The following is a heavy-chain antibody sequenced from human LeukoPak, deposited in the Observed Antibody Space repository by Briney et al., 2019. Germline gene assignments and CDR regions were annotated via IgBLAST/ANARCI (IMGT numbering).Heavy chain of an antibody. CDR3: ARGLARGYSYGHFDY. V-gene: IGHV4-59*01. CDR2: IYYSGST. CDR1: GVSISSYY. D-gene: IGHD5-18*01. J-gene: IGHJ4*02. Sequence: SETLSLTCTVSGVSISSYYWSWVRQPPGKGLEWVGYIYYSGSTNYNPSLKSRVTISVDTSKNQFSLKLSSVTAADTAVYYCARGLARGYSYGHFDYWGQGTLVTVTS.